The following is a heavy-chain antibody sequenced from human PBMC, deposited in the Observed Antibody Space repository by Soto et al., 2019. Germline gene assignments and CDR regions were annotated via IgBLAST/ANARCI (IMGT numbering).Heavy chain of an antibody. CDR1: GFMFNIYG. CDR2: FLYDGSTK. J-gene: IGHJ6*02. V-gene: IGHV3-33*03. Sequence: PGGSLRLSCAASGFMFNIYGMNWVRRAPGEGLEWVAVFLYDGSTKYFADSVKGRFTISRDDSKNTLYLQMNSLRAEDTAVYYCARGDTRFSYYGMDVWGQGTTVTVSS. D-gene: IGHD2-2*01. CDR3: ARGDTRFSYYGMDV.